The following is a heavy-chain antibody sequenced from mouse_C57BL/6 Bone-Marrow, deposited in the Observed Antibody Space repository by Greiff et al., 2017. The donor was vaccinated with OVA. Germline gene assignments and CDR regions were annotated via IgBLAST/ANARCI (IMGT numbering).Heavy chain of an antibody. J-gene: IGHJ2*01. Sequence: QVQLQQSGTELVKPGASVKLSCKASGYTFTSYWMHWVKQRPGQGLEWIGNINPSNGGTNYNEKFKSKATLTVDKSYSTAYMQLSSLTSEDSAVYYCARGMVTGGCFDYWGKGTTLTVSS. D-gene: IGHD2-2*01. CDR2: INPSNGGT. V-gene: IGHV1-53*01. CDR1: GYTFTSYW. CDR3: ARGMVTGGCFDY.